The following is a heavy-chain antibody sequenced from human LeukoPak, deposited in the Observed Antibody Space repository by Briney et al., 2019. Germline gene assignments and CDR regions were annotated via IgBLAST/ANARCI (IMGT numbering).Heavy chain of an antibody. Sequence: SETLSLTRAVSGGSISSGGYSWSWIRQPPGKGLEWIGYIYHSGSTYYNPSLKSRVTISVDRSKNQFSLKLSSVTAADTAVYYCARGSGWYADLWYFDLWGRGTLVTVSS. D-gene: IGHD6-19*01. J-gene: IGHJ2*01. CDR1: GGSISSGGYS. CDR2: IYHSGST. V-gene: IGHV4-30-2*01. CDR3: ARGSGWYADLWYFDL.